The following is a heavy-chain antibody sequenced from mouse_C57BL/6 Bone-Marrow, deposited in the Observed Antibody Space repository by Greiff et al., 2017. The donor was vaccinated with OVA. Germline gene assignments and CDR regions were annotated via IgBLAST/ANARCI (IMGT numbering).Heavy chain of an antibody. CDR3: ARRTMVTTRGYYYAMDY. CDR2: ISNGGGST. Sequence: EVKLMESGGGLVQPGGSLKLSCAASGFTFSDYYMYWVRQTPEKRLEWVAYISNGGGSTYYPDTVKGRFTISRDNAKNTLYLQMSRLKSEDTAMYYCARRTMVTTRGYYYAMDYWGQGTSVTVSS. CDR1: GFTFSDYY. D-gene: IGHD2-2*01. J-gene: IGHJ4*01. V-gene: IGHV5-12*01.